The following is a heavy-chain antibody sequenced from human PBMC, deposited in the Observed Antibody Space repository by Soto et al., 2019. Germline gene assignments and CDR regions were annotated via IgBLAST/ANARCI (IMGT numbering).Heavy chain of an antibody. CDR2: ISHDGTDK. Sequence: VGSLRLSCAASGFTFWKFGLHWVRHSPREGLEWVALISHDGTDKYYADSVKGRFTISRDNSKDTLFLHMDNLRPEDTGIYYCAKPTSFVTCFDSWGQGTLVTVSS. V-gene: IGHV3-30*18. D-gene: IGHD3-16*01. CDR3: AKPTSFVTCFDS. CDR1: GFTFWKFG. J-gene: IGHJ5*01.